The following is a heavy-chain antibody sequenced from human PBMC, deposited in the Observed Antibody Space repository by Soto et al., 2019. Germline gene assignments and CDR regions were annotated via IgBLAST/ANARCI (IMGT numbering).Heavy chain of an antibody. D-gene: IGHD2-2*01. CDR1: GFTFSRYY. J-gene: IGHJ3*02. CDR2: ISTTSTYT. V-gene: IGHV3-21*01. Sequence: ELQLVESGGGLVEPGESLRLSCAASGFTFSRYYMNWVRQAPGKGLEWVSSISTTSTYTHYADSLKGRFTISRDNVKKLLYLQMDSLRAEDTAVYYCARDDGLSSTNVKAFDIWGQGTKVTVSS. CDR3: ARDDGLSSTNVKAFDI.